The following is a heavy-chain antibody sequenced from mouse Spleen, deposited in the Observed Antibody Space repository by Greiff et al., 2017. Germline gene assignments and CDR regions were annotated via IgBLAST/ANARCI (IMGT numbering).Heavy chain of an antibody. V-gene: IGHV5-9-3*01. Sequence: EVHLVESGGGLVKPGGSLKLSCAASGFTFSSYAMSWVRQTPEKRLEWVATISSGGSYTYYPDSVKGRFTISRDNAKNTLYLQMSSLRSEDTAMYYCARQVATPYFDYWGQGTTLTVSS. CDR1: GFTFSSYA. CDR2: ISSGGSYT. CDR3: ARQVATPYFDY. J-gene: IGHJ2*01. D-gene: IGHD1-1*01.